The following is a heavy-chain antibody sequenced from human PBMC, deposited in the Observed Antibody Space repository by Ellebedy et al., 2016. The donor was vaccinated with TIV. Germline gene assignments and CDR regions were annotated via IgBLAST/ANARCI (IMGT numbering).Heavy chain of an antibody. J-gene: IGHJ2*01. D-gene: IGHD5-12*01. CDR2: INPSGGST. V-gene: IGHV1-46*01. Sequence: ASVKVSCKASGYTFTSYYMHWVRQAPGQGLEWMGIINPSGGSTSYAQKFQGRVAMTRDTSIRTAYMELSRLRSDDTAVYFCARDPKWLRLGWYFDLWGRGTLVTVSS. CDR3: ARDPKWLRLGWYFDL. CDR1: GYTFTSYY.